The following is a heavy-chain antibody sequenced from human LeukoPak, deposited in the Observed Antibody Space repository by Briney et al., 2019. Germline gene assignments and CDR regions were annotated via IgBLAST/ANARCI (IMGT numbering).Heavy chain of an antibody. CDR1: GYTFTSYG. D-gene: IGHD2-15*01. Sequence: ASVKVSFKSSGYTFTSYGMNWVRQALGQGLEWMGWINTNTGNPTYAQGFTGRFVFSLDTSVSTAYLQISSLKAEDTAVYYCASGYCSGGSCYFDYWGQGTLVTVSS. V-gene: IGHV7-4-1*02. J-gene: IGHJ4*02. CDR2: INTNTGNP. CDR3: ASGYCSGGSCYFDY.